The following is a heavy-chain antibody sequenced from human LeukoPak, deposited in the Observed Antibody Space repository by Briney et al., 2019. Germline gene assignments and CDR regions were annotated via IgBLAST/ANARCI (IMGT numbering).Heavy chain of an antibody. D-gene: IGHD1-26*01. J-gene: IGHJ4*02. V-gene: IGHV4-4*07. CDR1: GGSISSYY. Sequence: SETLSLTCTVSGGSISSYYWSWIRQPAGKGLEWIGRIYTSGSTNYNPSLKSRVTISVDKSKNQFSLKLSSVTAADTAVYYCARDLVSGSYFGYWGQGTLVTVSS. CDR3: ARDLVSGSYFGY. CDR2: IYTSGST.